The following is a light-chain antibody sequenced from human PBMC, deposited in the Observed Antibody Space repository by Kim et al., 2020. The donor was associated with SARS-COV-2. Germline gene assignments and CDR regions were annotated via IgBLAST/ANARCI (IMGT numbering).Light chain of an antibody. J-gene: IGLJ1*01. CDR3: QAWDSSTAYV. Sequence: VSPGNTASITCSGDKLGDKYSCWYQQKPGPSPVLVIYQDSKGPSGIPERFSGSNSGNTATLTISGTQAMDEADYYCQAWDSSTAYVFGTGTKVTVL. V-gene: IGLV3-1*01. CDR2: QDS. CDR1: KLGDKY.